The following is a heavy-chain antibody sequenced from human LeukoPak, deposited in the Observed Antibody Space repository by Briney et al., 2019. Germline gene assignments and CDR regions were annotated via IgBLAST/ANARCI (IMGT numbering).Heavy chain of an antibody. CDR3: ARVRGTTMVRGVINPYYFDY. J-gene: IGHJ4*02. CDR1: GFTVSSNY. Sequence: GGCLRLSCAASGFTVSSNYVSWVRQAPGKGLEWVSVIYSGGSTYYADSVKGRFTISRDNSKNTLYLQMNSLRAEDTAVYYCARVRGTTMVRGVINPYYFDYWGQGTLVTVSS. V-gene: IGHV3-53*01. CDR2: IYSGGST. D-gene: IGHD3-10*01.